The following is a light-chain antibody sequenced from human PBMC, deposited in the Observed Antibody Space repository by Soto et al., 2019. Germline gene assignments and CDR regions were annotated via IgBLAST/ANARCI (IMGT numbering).Light chain of an antibody. V-gene: IGKV3D-15*01. CDR1: QNININ. J-gene: IGKJ4*01. CDR2: GAS. Sequence: EIVMTQSPLTLSVSPGERATLSCRASQNININLAWYHQRPGQAPRVLIYGASSRASGIPDRFSGSGSGTDFTLTINRLEPDDFAFYYCQQYKDWPPLTFGGGTRVEIK. CDR3: QQYKDWPPLT.